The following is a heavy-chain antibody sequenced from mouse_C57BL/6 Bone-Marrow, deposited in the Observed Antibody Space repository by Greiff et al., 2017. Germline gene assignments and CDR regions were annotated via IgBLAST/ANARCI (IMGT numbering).Heavy chain of an antibody. CDR2: IYPRSGNT. V-gene: IGHV1-81*01. CDR3: ARDSSGYLYAMDY. D-gene: IGHD3-2*02. CDR1: GYTFTSYG. Sequence: QVQLQQSGAELARPGASVKLSCKASGYTFTSYGISWVKQRTGQGLEWIGEIYPRSGNTYYNEKFKGKATLTADKSSSTAYMELRSLTSEDSAVXFCARDSSGYLYAMDYGGQGTSVTVSS. J-gene: IGHJ4*01.